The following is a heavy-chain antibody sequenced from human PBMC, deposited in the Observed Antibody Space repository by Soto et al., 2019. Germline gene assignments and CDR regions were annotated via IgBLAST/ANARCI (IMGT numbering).Heavy chain of an antibody. Sequence: PGGSLRLSCAASGFTFSSYSTNWVRQAPGKGLEWVSSISSSSSYIYYADSVKGRFTISRDNAKNSLYLQMNSLRAEDTAVYYCARYSGYALEYYYYYGMDVWGQGTTVTVSS. D-gene: IGHD5-12*01. CDR1: GFTFSSYS. CDR2: ISSSSSYI. J-gene: IGHJ6*02. V-gene: IGHV3-21*01. CDR3: ARYSGYALEYYYYYGMDV.